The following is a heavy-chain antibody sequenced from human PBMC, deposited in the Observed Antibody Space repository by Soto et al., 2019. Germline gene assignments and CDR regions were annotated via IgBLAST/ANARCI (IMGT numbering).Heavy chain of an antibody. CDR2: VSDGGST. D-gene: IGHD5-12*01. J-gene: IGHJ6*02. V-gene: IGHV3-23*01. Sequence: EVQLLESGGGLVQPGGSLRLSCAASGFTFGSYFMRWVRQTPGQGLEWVSTVSDGGSTYYADSVNGRFTVSRDNSKNMVYLQMNSLRAEDTAVYYCAKGRGQNYKYYMDVWGRGTTVTVSS. CDR3: AKGRGQNYKYYMDV. CDR1: GFTFGSYF.